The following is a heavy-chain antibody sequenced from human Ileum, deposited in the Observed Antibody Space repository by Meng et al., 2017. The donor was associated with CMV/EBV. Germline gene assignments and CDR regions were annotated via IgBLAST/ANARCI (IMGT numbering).Heavy chain of an antibody. V-gene: IGHV3-21*06. CDR3: VRDNDFSNYY. D-gene: IGHD4-11*01. Sequence: GESLKISCAASGFSVNTNYMGWVRQAPGKGLEWVSLIHSSGTYMFYADSVKGRFTISRDNAKNSLYLQMNSLRVEDTAVYYCVRDNDFSNYYWGQGTLVTVSS. J-gene: IGHJ4*02. CDR2: IHSSGTYM. CDR1: GFSVNTNY.